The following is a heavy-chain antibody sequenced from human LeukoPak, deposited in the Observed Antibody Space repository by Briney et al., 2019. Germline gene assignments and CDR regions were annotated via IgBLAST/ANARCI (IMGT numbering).Heavy chain of an antibody. CDR1: GYTFTSYY. D-gene: IGHD2-2*01. V-gene: IGHV1-46*03. CDR3: ARNIVVVPAALYFDY. J-gene: IGHJ4*02. CDR2: INPSGGST. Sequence: ASVKVSCKASGYTFTSYYMHWVRQAPGQGLEWMGLINPSGGSTSYAQKFQGRVTMTRDTSTSTVHMELSSLRSEDTAVYYCARNIVVVPAALYFDYWGQGTLVTVSS.